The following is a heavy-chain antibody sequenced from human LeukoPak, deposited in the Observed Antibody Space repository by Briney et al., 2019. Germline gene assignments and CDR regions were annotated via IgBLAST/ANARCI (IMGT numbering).Heavy chain of an antibody. J-gene: IGHJ3*02. CDR2: INHSGST. V-gene: IGHV4-34*01. D-gene: IGHD3-10*01. Sequence: SETLSLTCAVYGGSFSGYYWSWIRQPPGKGLEWIGEINHSGSTNYNPSLKSRVTISVDTSKNQFSLKLSSVTAADTAVYYCAGARTRGPYDAFDIWAKGQWSPSLQ. CDR3: AGARTRGPYDAFDI. CDR1: GGSFSGYY.